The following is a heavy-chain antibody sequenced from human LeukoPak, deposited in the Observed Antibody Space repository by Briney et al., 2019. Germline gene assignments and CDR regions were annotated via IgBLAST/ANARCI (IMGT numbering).Heavy chain of an antibody. CDR3: ARRQNDAFDI. V-gene: IGHV4-34*01. CDR1: GGSFSGYY. CDR2: INHSGST. J-gene: IGHJ3*02. Sequence: SETLSLTCAVYGGSFSGYYWSWIRQPPGKGLEWIGEINHSGSTNYNPSLKSRVTISVDTSKNQFSLKLSSVTAADTAVYYCARRQNDAFDIWGQGIMVTVSS.